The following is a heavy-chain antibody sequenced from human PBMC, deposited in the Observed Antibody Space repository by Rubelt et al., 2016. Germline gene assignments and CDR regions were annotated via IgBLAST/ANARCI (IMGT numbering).Heavy chain of an antibody. Sequence: FTFSSYAMHWVRQAPGKGLEEVSAISSNGGSTYYAGSVKGRFTISRDNSKNKLYLQMSSLRAEDTAVYYCVKAALQDIWGQGTMVTVSS. J-gene: IGHJ3*02. CDR2: ISSNGGST. V-gene: IGHV3-64D*06. CDR1: FTFSSYA. CDR3: VKAALQDI. D-gene: IGHD2-15*01.